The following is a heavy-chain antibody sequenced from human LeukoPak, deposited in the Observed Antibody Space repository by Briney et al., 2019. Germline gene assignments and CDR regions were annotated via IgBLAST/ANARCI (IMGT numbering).Heavy chain of an antibody. Sequence: PSEPLSLTCTLSVASICLYYWRCTRQTPERGLEWMGHVHTSGGSTYYPSLKTRLTMSIDTSRSQLSLKLTSVTAADTAVYFCARLGSYHDFWGQGALVTVSS. J-gene: IGHJ4*02. CDR2: VHTSGGS. CDR3: ARLGSYHDF. D-gene: IGHD1-26*01. CDR1: VASICLYY. V-gene: IGHV4-4*09.